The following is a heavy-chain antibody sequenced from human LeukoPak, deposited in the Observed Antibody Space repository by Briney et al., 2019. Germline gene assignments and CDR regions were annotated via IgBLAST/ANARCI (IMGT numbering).Heavy chain of an antibody. J-gene: IGHJ4*02. CDR2: ISSSSSYI. V-gene: IGHV3-21*01. D-gene: IGHD2-2*01. Sequence: GGSLRLSCAASGFTFCSYSVNWVPQAPGKGLEWVSSISSSSSYIYYADSAKGRFTISRDNAKNSLYLQMNSLRAEDTAVYYCARGTRVDPAAIDYWGQGTLVTVSS. CDR3: ARGTRVDPAAIDY. CDR1: GFTFCSYS.